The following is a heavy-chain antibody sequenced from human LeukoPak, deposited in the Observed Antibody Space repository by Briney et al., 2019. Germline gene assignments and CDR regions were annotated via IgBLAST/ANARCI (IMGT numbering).Heavy chain of an antibody. CDR3: ARGAPGGSSYYYYYGMDV. J-gene: IGHJ6*02. D-gene: IGHD5-12*01. CDR1: GFTFDDYA. V-gene: IGHV3-9*01. CDR2: ISWNSGSI. Sequence: GGSLRLSCAASGFTFDDYATHWVRQAPGKGLEWVSGISWNSGSIGYADSVKGRFTISRDNAKNSLYLQMNSLRAEDTALYYCARGAPGGSSYYYYYGMDVWGQGTTVTVSS.